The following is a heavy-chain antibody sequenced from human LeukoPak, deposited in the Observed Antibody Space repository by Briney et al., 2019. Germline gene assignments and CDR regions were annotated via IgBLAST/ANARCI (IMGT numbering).Heavy chain of an antibody. CDR2: IYPGDSDT. Sequence: GESLKISCKGSGYSFTSYWIGWVRQMPGKGLEWMGIIYPGDSDTRYSPSFQGQVTISADKSISTAYLQWSSLKASDTAMYYCARHEDYXDXXXXXNXXDPWGXGTLVT. CDR1: GYSFTSYW. D-gene: IGHD3-22*01. J-gene: IGHJ5*02. V-gene: IGHV5-51*01. CDR3: ARHEDYXDXXXXXNXXDP.